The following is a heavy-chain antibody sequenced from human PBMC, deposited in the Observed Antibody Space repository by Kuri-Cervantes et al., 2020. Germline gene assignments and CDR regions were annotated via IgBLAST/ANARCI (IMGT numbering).Heavy chain of an antibody. CDR2: ISESGGTT. D-gene: IGHD2-2*01. Sequence: GGSLRLSCAASGFTFSSYAMSWVRQAPGKGLEWVSAISESGGTTYYADSVKGRFTISRDNSKITLYLQMNRLRAEDTAVYHCAKNWGRSSAMSDYWGQGTLVTVSS. J-gene: IGHJ4*02. CDR1: GFTFSSYA. V-gene: IGHV3-23*01. CDR3: AKNWGRSSAMSDY.